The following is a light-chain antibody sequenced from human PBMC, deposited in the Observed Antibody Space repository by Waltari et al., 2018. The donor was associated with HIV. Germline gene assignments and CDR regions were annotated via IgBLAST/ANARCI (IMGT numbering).Light chain of an antibody. V-gene: IGLV2-8*01. CDR1: SSDVGGYEY. Sequence: QSALTQPPSASGSLGQSVTISCTGTSSDVGGYEYVSWYQHHPDKAPKLIIYEVNKRPSGNPDRFTGSKADNTASLTVAGLPDDDEAHYYCASYGDTNRVLFGGGTRVTVL. J-gene: IGLJ6*01. CDR3: ASYGDTNRVL. CDR2: EVN.